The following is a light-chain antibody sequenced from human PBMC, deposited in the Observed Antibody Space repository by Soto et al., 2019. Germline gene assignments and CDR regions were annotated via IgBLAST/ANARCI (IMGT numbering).Light chain of an antibody. CDR2: EGS. CDR3: SKYAGAVA. V-gene: IGLV2-23*01. J-gene: IGLJ2*01. Sequence: QSALTQPASVSGSPGQSITISCTGTSRDVGRYNLVSWYQHHPGKAPKLMIYEGSERPSGVSNRFSGSKSGNTASLTISGLQAEDEADYYCSKYAGAVAFGGGTKLTVL. CDR1: SRDVGRYNL.